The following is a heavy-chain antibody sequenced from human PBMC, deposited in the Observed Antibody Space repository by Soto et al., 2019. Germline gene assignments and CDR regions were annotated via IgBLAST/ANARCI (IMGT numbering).Heavy chain of an antibody. CDR1: GFTFSSYA. D-gene: IGHD1-7*01. CDR3: ANGRARNGTTLAC. V-gene: IGHV3-23*01. Sequence: EVQLLESGGGLVQPGGSLRLSCAASGFTFSSYAMSWVRQAPGKGLEWVSAISGSGGSTYYADSVKGRFTISRDNSKNTLYLQMNSLRAEDTAVYYCANGRARNGTTLACWGQGTLVTVSS. J-gene: IGHJ4*02. CDR2: ISGSGGST.